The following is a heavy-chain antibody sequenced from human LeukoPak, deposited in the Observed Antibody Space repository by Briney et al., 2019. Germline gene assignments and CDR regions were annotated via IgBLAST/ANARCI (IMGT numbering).Heavy chain of an antibody. V-gene: IGHV4-38-2*02. CDR1: GYSISSSYY. J-gene: IGHJ3*02. CDR3: ARDNALGLSNDAFDI. D-gene: IGHD2-2*01. CDR2: MYYSGNT. Sequence: PSETLSLTCTVSGYSISSSYYWGWIRQPPGKGLEWIGNMYYSGNTYYNPSLKSRVTISVDTSKNQFSLKLSSVTAADTAVYYCARDNALGLSNDAFDIWGQGTMVTVSS.